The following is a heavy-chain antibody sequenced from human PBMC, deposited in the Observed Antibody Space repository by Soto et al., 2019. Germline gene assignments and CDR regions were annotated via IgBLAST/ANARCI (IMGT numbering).Heavy chain of an antibody. CDR1: GFTFSDNY. Sequence: LRLSCAASGFTFSDNYMSWIRQAPGKGLEWVSYISSSGSIIYYADSVKGRFTISRDNAKNSLYLQMNSLRAEDTAVYYCARDLGYYESDGYFDYWGQGALVTVSS. J-gene: IGHJ4*02. V-gene: IGHV3-11*01. CDR3: ARDLGYYESDGYFDY. CDR2: ISSSGSII. D-gene: IGHD3-22*01.